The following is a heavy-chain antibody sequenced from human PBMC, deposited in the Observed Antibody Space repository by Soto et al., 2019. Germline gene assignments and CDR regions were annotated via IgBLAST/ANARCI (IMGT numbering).Heavy chain of an antibody. D-gene: IGHD3-9*01. CDR3: ARVIRDYDILPGYDNDRYWFYP. Sequence: GMPSETLSLTCTVSGGSISSYYWSWIRQPPGKGLEWIGYIYYSGSTNYNPSLKSRVTISVDTSKNQFSLKLSSVTAADTAVYYCARVIRDYDILPGYDNDRYWFYPSSQRSLVTVSS. CDR2: IYYSGST. V-gene: IGHV4-59*08. J-gene: IGHJ5*02. CDR1: GGSISSYY.